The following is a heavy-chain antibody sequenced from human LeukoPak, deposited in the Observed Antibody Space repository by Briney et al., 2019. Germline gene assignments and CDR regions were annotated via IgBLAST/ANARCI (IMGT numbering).Heavy chain of an antibody. CDR2: FDPEDGET. CDR1: GYTLTELS. CDR3: AQYYYDSSGYSWFDP. Sequence: ASVKVSCKVSGYTLTELSMHWVRQAPGKGLEWMGGFDPEDGETIYAQKFQGRVTMTEDTSTDTAYMELSSLRSEDTAVYYCAQYYYDSSGYSWFDPWGQGTLVTVSS. D-gene: IGHD3-22*01. V-gene: IGHV1-24*01. J-gene: IGHJ5*02.